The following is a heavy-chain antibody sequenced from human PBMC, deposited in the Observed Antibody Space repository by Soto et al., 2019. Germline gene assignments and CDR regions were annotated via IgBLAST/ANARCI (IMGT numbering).Heavy chain of an antibody. CDR3: ARRGSEVTTGGGALDM. D-gene: IGHD4-17*01. Sequence: EVELVESGGGLVKPGGSLRLSCLASRFRFSDYTMTWVRQAPGKGLEWVSSISIISTYIYYGDSVKGRFTISRDNAKNSVYLKMNSLRVEDTAVYYCARRGSEVTTGGGALDMWGQGTMVTVSS. CDR1: RFRFSDYT. J-gene: IGHJ3*02. CDR2: ISIISTYI. V-gene: IGHV3-21*01.